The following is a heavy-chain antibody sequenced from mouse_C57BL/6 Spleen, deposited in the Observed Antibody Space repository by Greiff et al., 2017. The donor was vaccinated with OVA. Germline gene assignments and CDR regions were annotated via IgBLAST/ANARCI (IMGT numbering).Heavy chain of an antibody. D-gene: IGHD1-1*01. CDR1: GYSITSGYD. V-gene: IGHV3-1*01. CDR2: ISYSGST. J-gene: IGHJ4*01. CDR3: ARGGIYGYAMDY. Sequence: EVQLVESGPGMVKPSQSLSLTCTVTGYSITSGYDWHWIRHFPGNKLEWMGYISYSGSTNYNPSLKSRISITHDTSKNHFFLKLNSVTTEDTATYYCARGGIYGYAMDYWGQGTSVTVSS.